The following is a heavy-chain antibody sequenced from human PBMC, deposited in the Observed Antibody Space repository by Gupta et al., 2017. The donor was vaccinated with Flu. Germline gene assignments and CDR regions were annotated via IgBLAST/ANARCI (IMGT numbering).Heavy chain of an antibody. V-gene: IGHV3-30*18. CDR1: G. CDR3: AKDLGQLGDYSYYMDV. J-gene: IGHJ6*03. Sequence: GMHWVRQAPGKGLEWVAVISHDGRNKYYADSVKGRFTISRDNSKNTLYLQMNSLRAEDTAVFYCAKDLGQLGDYSYYMDVWGKGTTVTVSS. CDR2: ISHDGRNK. D-gene: IGHD6-6*01.